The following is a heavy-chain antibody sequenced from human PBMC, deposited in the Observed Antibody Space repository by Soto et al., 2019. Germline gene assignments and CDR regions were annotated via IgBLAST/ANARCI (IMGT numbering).Heavy chain of an antibody. V-gene: IGHV1-69*13. CDR1: GGTFSTHA. CDR3: ARGYCSGGNCYSGMDV. D-gene: IGHD2-15*01. CDR2: IIPISGTT. Sequence: SVKVSCKASGGTFSTHAIIWVRQAPGHGLEWMGGIIPISGTTYYTQKFQGRVTITADEPTSTAFMELSSMKSDDTAVFYCARGYCSGGNCYSGMDVWGQGTMVTVSS. J-gene: IGHJ6*02.